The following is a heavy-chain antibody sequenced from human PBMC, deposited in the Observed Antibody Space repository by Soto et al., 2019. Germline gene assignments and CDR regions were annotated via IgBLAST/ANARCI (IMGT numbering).Heavy chain of an antibody. V-gene: IGHV1-3*01. J-gene: IGHJ5*02. CDR1: GYTFTNYG. D-gene: IGHD3-10*01. CDR3: ARETIWVLRGVCWFDP. Sequence: ASVKVSCKASGYTFTNYGMHWVRQAPGQRLEWMGWINAGNGNTKYSQKFQGRVTITRDTSATTAYMELSSLRSEDTAVYYCARETIWVLRGVCWFDPWGKGTLVTVPS. CDR2: INAGNGNT.